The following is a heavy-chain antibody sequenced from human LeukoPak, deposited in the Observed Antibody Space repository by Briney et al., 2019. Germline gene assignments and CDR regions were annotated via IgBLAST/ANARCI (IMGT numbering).Heavy chain of an antibody. V-gene: IGHV4-61*02. CDR2: IYTSGST. Sequence: SETLSLTCTVSGGSISSGTYYWSWIRQPAGKGLEWIGRIYTSGSTNYNPSLKSRVSISVDTSKNQFSVKLSSVTAADTAVYYCARHRHYYYYMDVWGKGTTVTISS. CDR3: ARHRHYYYYMDV. CDR1: GGSISSGTYY. J-gene: IGHJ6*03.